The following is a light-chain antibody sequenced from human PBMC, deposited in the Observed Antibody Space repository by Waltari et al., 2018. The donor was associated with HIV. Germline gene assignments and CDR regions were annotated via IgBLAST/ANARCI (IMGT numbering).Light chain of an antibody. J-gene: IGLJ2*01. CDR3: SSYAGSNNLI. V-gene: IGLV2-8*01. CDR1: SSDVGGYDY. CDR2: EVT. Sequence: QSALTQPPSASGSPGQSVTISCTGPSSDVGGYDYVSWYHQPPGKAPKLMLDEVTKRPSGVPDRFSGSKSGSTASLTVSGLQAEDEADYYCSSYAGSNNLIFGGGTKLTVL.